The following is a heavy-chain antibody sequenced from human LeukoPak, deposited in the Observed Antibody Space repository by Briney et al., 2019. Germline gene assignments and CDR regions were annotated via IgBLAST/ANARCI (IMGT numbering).Heavy chain of an antibody. CDR2: ISYDGSNK. CDR3: AKDRLLRRMVRGVLAAP. CDR1: GFTFSSYG. D-gene: IGHD3-10*01. J-gene: IGHJ5*02. Sequence: GGSLRLSCAASGFTFSSYGMHWVRQAPGKGLEWVAVISYDGSNKYYADSVKGRFTISRDNSKNTLYLQMNSLRAEDTAVYYCAKDRLLRRMVRGVLAAPWGQGTLVTVSS. V-gene: IGHV3-30*18.